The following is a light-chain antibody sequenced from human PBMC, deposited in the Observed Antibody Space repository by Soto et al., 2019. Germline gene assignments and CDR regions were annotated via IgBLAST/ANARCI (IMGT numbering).Light chain of an antibody. CDR3: QTWGTGIHV. CDR1: SGHSSYA. V-gene: IGLV4-69*01. CDR2: LNSDGSH. Sequence: QLVLTQSPSASASQGASVKLTCTLSSGHSSYAIAWHQQQPEKGPRYLMKLNSDGSHSKGDGIPDRFSGSSSGAERYLIISSLQSEDEADYYCQTWGTGIHVFGTGTKLTVL. J-gene: IGLJ1*01.